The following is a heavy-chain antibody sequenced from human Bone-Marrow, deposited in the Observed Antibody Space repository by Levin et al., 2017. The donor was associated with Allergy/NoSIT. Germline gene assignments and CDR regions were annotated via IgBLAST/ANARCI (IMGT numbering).Heavy chain of an antibody. V-gene: IGHV5-51*01. Sequence: GGSLRLSCKGSGYSFTNYWIAWVRQMPGKGLEWMGIIYPGDSDTRYSPSFQGQVTISADKSISTAYLLWSSLKASDTAMYYCARQRGSLAGAFDIWGQGTMVTVSS. J-gene: IGHJ3*02. CDR3: ARQRGSLAGAFDI. D-gene: IGHD7-27*01. CDR2: IYPGDSDT. CDR1: GYSFTNYW.